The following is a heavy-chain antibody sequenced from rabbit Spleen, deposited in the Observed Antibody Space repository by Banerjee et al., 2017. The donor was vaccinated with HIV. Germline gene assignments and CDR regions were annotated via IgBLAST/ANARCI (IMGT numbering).Heavy chain of an antibody. V-gene: IGHV1S7*01. CDR2: IDPVFGST. CDR3: ARDYKTGNRGYVYALSL. CDR1: GFTLSSYY. D-gene: IGHD6-1*01. Sequence: QLKESGGGLVQPGGSLKLSCKASGFTLSSYYMNWVRQAPGKGLEWIGYIDPVFGSTYYASWVNGRFTISSHNAQNTLYLQLNSLTAADTATYFCARDYKTGNRGYVYALSLWGQGTLVTVS. J-gene: IGHJ4*01.